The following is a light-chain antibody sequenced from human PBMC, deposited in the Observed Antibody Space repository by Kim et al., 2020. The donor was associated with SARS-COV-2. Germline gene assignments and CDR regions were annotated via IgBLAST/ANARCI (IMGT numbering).Light chain of an antibody. V-gene: IGLV3-1*01. CDR2: QDI. Sequence: VAPGQTATITCSGDNLGGRYVSWYQQRPGQTPVLVIYQDIERPSGIPDRFSGSNSGNTATLTISGTQAMDEADYYCQAWDNNAAIFGGGTQLTVL. J-gene: IGLJ2*01. CDR1: NLGGRY. CDR3: QAWDNNAAI.